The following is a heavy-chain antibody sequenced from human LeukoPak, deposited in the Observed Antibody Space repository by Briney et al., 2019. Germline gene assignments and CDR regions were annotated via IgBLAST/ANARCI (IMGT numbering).Heavy chain of an antibody. CDR2: IKQDGSEK. Sequence: PSETLSLTCVVSGGSITSNWWSWVRQAPGKGLEWVANIKQDGSEKYYVDSVKGRFTISRDNAKNSLYLQMNSLRAEDTAVYYCARKGATHQQLWFTGEDYWGQGTLVTVSS. D-gene: IGHD5-18*01. V-gene: IGHV3-7*01. J-gene: IGHJ4*02. CDR3: ARKGATHQQLWFTGEDY. CDR1: GGSITSNW.